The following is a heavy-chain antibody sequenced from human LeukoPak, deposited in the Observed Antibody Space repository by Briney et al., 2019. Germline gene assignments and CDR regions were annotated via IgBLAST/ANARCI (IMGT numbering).Heavy chain of an antibody. J-gene: IGHJ4*02. Sequence: GESLKISCQGSGYTFTNYWIVCVRQMPGQGREYMAIIHPGAYNTKYSPSFEGQVIISVDKSISPAYLQWSSLKASDSAIYYCARRRGDTVAGPDYWGQGTLVTVSS. CDR3: ARRRGDTVAGPDY. D-gene: IGHD6-19*01. CDR2: IHPGAYNT. CDR1: GYTFTNYW. V-gene: IGHV5-51*01.